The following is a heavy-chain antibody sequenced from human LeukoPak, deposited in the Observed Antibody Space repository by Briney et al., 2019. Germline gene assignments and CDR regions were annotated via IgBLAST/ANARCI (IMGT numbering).Heavy chain of an antibody. CDR3: ASTTDILGYCSSTSCAFDY. Sequence: GGSLRLSCAASGFTFSSYSMNWVRQAPGKGLEWVSSISSSSSYIYYADSVKGRFIISRDNAKNSLYLQMNSLRAEDTAVYYCASTTDILGYCSSTSCAFDYWGQGTLVTVSS. CDR2: ISSSSSYI. J-gene: IGHJ4*02. CDR1: GFTFSSYS. D-gene: IGHD2-2*01. V-gene: IGHV3-21*01.